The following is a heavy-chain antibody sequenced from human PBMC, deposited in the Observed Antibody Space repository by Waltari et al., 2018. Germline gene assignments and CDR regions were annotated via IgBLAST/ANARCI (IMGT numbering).Heavy chain of an antibody. D-gene: IGHD2-15*01. CDR2: SDTSGST. V-gene: IGHV4-4*07. CDR1: GGSISSYY. Sequence: QVQLQESGPGLVKPSETLSLTCTVSGGSISSYYWSWIRQPAGKGLSCIGRSDTSGSTNYTPSLKSRVTISVDKSKNQFSLKLSSVTAADTAVYYCARIYCSGGSCYSGIFGYWGQGTLVTVSS. CDR3: ARIYCSGGSCYSGIFGY. J-gene: IGHJ4*02.